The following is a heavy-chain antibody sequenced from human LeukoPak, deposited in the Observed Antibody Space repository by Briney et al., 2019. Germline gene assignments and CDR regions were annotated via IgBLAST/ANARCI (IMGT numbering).Heavy chain of an antibody. J-gene: IGHJ2*01. CDR3: ARGPVTSAATPIDL. CDR2: INHSGST. Sequence: RSSETLSLTCAVYGGSFSGYYWSWIRQPPGKGLEWIGEINHSGSTNYNPSLKSRVTISVDTSKNQFSLKLSSVTAADTAVYYCARGPVTSAATPIDLWGRGTLVTVSS. V-gene: IGHV4-34*01. D-gene: IGHD4-17*01. CDR1: GGSFSGYY.